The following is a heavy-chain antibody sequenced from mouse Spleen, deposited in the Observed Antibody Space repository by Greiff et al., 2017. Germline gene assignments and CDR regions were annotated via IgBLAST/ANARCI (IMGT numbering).Heavy chain of an antibody. J-gene: IGHJ3*01. D-gene: IGHD2-13*01. CDR2: INPYNGGT. Sequence: EVQVVESGPVLVKPGASVKMSCKASGYTFTDYYMNWVKQSHGKSLEWIGVINPYNGGTSYNQKFKGKATLTVDKSSSTAYMELNSLTSEDSAVYYCALYGDYAPWFAYWGQGTLVTVSA. CDR3: ALYGDYAPWFAY. CDR1: GYTFTDYY. V-gene: IGHV1-19*01.